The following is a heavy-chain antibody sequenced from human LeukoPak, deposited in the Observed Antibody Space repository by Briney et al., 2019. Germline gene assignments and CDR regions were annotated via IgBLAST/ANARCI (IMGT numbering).Heavy chain of an antibody. CDR2: INPSGGST. CDR1: GYTFTSYY. V-gene: IGHV1-46*01. CDR3: ARVGGATKGYYYYYMDV. Sequence: ASVKVSCKASGYTFTSYYMHWVRQAPGQGLEWMGIINPSGGSTSYAQKFQGRVTMTRDTSTSTVYMELSSLRSEDTAVYYCARVGGATKGYYYYYMDVWGKGTTVTVSS. J-gene: IGHJ6*03. D-gene: IGHD1-26*01.